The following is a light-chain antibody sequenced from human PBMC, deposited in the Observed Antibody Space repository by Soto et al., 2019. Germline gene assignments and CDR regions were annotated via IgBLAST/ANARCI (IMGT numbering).Light chain of an antibody. CDR3: QERTGWPPWT. CDR2: DAS. J-gene: IGKJ1*01. V-gene: IGKV3-11*01. CDR1: QSVASNY. Sequence: EIVLTQSPGSLSLSPGERATLSCRASQSVASNYLGWYQQKPGQAPRLLIYDASKRASGFPARFSGSGSGTDFTLTISSLEPEDFAVYYCQERTGWPPWTFGQGTKVDIK.